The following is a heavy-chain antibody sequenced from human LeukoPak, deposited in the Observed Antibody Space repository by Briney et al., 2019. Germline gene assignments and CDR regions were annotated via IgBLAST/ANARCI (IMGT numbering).Heavy chain of an antibody. J-gene: IGHJ4*02. CDR3: AKDRGSGYHYFDY. CDR2: ISGSGGST. Sequence: PGGSLRLSCAASGFTFINYAMTWVRQAPGKGLEWVSAISGSGGSTYYAASVKGRFTISRDNSKNTLYLQMNSLRAEDTAVYYCAKDRGSGYHYFDYWGQGTLVTVSS. D-gene: IGHD3-22*01. V-gene: IGHV3-23*01. CDR1: GFTFINYA.